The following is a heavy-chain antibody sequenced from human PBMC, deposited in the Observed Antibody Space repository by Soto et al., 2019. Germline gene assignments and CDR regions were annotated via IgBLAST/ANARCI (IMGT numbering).Heavy chain of an antibody. CDR1: GFTVSSNY. CDR3: ARGHGDFGVPNWFDP. V-gene: IGHV3-53*01. Sequence: GGSLRLSCAASGFTVSSNYMSWVRQAPGKGLEWVSVIYSGGSTYYADSVKGRFTISRDNSKNTLYLQMNSLRAEDTAVYYCARGHGDFGVPNWFDPWGQGTLVTVSS. J-gene: IGHJ5*02. D-gene: IGHD3-3*01. CDR2: IYSGGST.